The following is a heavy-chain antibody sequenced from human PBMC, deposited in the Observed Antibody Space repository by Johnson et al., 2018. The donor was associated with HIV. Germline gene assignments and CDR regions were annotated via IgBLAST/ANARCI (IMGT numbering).Heavy chain of an antibody. CDR2: IWYDGSNK. CDR3: AKWGSMRATSAFDI. Sequence: QVQLVESGGGVVQPGRSLRLSCVASGFTFSTYGMHWVRQAPGKGLEWVAVIWYDGSNKYYADSVKGRLTISRDNSKNTLYLQMNSLRAEDTAVCYCAKWGSMRATSAFDIWGQGTMVAVSS. CDR1: GFTFSTYG. V-gene: IGHV3-33*06. D-gene: IGHD1-26*01. J-gene: IGHJ3*02.